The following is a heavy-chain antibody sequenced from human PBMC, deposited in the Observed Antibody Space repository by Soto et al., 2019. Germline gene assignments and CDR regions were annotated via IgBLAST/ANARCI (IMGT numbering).Heavy chain of an antibody. D-gene: IGHD5-18*01. V-gene: IGHV4-4*02. CDR1: GGSISSDSW. Sequence: QVQLQESGPGLVKPSETLSLTCVVSGGSISSDSWWSWVRQSPEKGLEWIGEIHDGGTTHYNPSLESRLTVSMDRAKNHLSLKLNSVTAADTAVYYCAKNRGFSQGDWGQGTLVTVSS. CDR3: AKNRGFSQGD. J-gene: IGHJ4*02. CDR2: IHDGGTT.